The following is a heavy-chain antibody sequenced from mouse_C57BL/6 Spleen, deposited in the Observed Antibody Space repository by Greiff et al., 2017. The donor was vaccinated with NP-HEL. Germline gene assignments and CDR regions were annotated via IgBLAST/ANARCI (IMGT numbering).Heavy chain of an antibody. J-gene: IGHJ2*01. CDR2: ISYDGSN. Sequence: ESGPGLVKPSQSLSLTCSVTGYSITSGYYWNWIRQFPGNKLEWMGYISYDGSNNYNPSLKNRISITRDTSKNQFFLKLNSVTTEDTATYYCARVAGYYFDYWGQGTTLTVSS. V-gene: IGHV3-6*01. CDR1: GYSITSGYY. D-gene: IGHD3-3*01. CDR3: ARVAGYYFDY.